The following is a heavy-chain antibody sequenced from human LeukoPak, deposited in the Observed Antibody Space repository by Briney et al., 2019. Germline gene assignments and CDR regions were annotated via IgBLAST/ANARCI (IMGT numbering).Heavy chain of an antibody. CDR1: GGSISSGDYY. CDR3: AREHDFWSGLGMDV. Sequence: SQTLSLTCTVSGGSISSGDYYWSWIRQPPGKGLEWIGYIYYSGSTYYNPSRKSRVTISVDTSKNQFSLKLSSVTAADTAVYYCAREHDFWSGLGMDVWGKGTTVTVSS. J-gene: IGHJ6*04. CDR2: IYYSGST. D-gene: IGHD3-3*01. V-gene: IGHV4-30-4*08.